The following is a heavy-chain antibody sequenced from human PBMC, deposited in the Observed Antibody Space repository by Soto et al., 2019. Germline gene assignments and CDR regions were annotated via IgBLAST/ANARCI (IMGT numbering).Heavy chain of an antibody. CDR3: AAGFAKYYYGSGSYRSYYYGMDV. CDR1: GYTFTSYA. Sequence: QVQLVQSGAEVKKPGASVKVSCKASGYTFTSYAMHWVRQAPGQRLEWMGWINAGNGNTKYSQKFQGRVTITRDTSASTAYMELSSLRSEDTAVYYCAAGFAKYYYGSGSYRSYYYGMDVWGQGTTVTVSS. J-gene: IGHJ6*02. V-gene: IGHV1-3*01. CDR2: INAGNGNT. D-gene: IGHD3-10*01.